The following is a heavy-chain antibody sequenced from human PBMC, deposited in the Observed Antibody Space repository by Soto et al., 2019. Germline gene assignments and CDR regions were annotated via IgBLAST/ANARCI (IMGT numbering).Heavy chain of an antibody. CDR1: GLTFSSYD. CDR2: IGTAGDT. V-gene: IGHV3-13*01. Sequence: EVQLVESGGGLVQPGGSLRLSCAASGLTFSSYDMHWVRQATGKGLEWVSAIGTAGDTYYPGSVKGRFTISRENAKNSLYLQMNSLRAGDTAVYYCARGYCTNGVCWGGYYGMDVWGQGTTVTVSS. D-gene: IGHD2-8*01. CDR3: ARGYCTNGVCWGGYYGMDV. J-gene: IGHJ6*02.